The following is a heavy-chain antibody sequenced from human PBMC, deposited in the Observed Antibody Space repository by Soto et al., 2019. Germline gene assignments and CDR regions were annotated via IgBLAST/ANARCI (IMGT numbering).Heavy chain of an antibody. D-gene: IGHD1-26*01. CDR1: GFTFSTYN. Sequence: KPGGSLRLSCAASGFTFSTYNMNWVRQAPGKGLEWVSSTSARSRYIYYGDSMKGRFTSSRDNAKNSLYLQMNSLRVEDTAVYYCARGNSESYQRLDAFAIWGQGTMVTVSS. CDR3: ARGNSESYQRLDAFAI. J-gene: IGHJ3*02. CDR2: TSARSRYI. V-gene: IGHV3-21*01.